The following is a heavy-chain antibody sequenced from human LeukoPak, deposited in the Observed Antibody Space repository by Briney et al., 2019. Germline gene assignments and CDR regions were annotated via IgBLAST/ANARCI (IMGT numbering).Heavy chain of an antibody. V-gene: IGHV3-23*01. CDR2: ISGSGGST. CDR3: AKGTLKYYFDY. Sequence: PGGSLRLSCAASGFIFSTYAMNWGRQAPGKGLEWVSIISGSGGSTYYADSLKGRFTISRDNSKNTLYLQMNSLRAEDTAVYYCAKGTLKYYFDYWGQGTLVTVSS. CDR1: GFIFSTYA. J-gene: IGHJ4*02.